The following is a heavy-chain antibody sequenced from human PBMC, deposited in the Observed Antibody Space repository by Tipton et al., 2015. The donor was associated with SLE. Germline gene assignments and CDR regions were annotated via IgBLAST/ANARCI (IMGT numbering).Heavy chain of an antibody. CDR3: ARPLGYCSSASCYAGTNWFDP. D-gene: IGHD2-2*01. J-gene: IGHJ5*02. CDR2: IYYGGGT. CDR1: GGSFSDYY. V-gene: IGHV4-34*11. Sequence: TLSLTCAVYGGSFSDYYWSWIRQPPGKGLEWIAYIYYGGGTDYNPSLRSRVTTSVDTSKNQFSLNLSSVTAADTAVYYCARPLGYCSSASCYAGTNWFDPWGQGTLVTVSS.